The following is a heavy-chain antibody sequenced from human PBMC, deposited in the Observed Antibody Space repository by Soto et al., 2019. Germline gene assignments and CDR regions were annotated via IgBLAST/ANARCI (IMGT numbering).Heavy chain of an antibody. CDR3: ARAATGSYHSAY. V-gene: IGHV1-18*04. CDR2: IAPHSGRT. J-gene: IGHJ4*02. Sequence: QVQLVQSGPEVKKPGASVRDSCMTSGYAFTSYGVNWVRQVPGQGLEWMGWIAPHSGRTTYLPKFQGRVTITADPAANTAYMELTTLNSDDTGIYFCARAATGSYHSAYWGQGSVVTVSA. D-gene: IGHD3-10*01. CDR1: GYAFTSYG.